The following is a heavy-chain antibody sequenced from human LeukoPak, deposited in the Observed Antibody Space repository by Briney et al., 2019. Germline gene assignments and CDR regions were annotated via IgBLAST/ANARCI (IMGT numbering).Heavy chain of an antibody. V-gene: IGHV3-23*01. D-gene: IGHD1-1*01. CDR3: ARGTVTTGTWYFQH. CDR1: GFTFSSYA. Sequence: GGSLRLSCAASGFTFSSYAMSWVRQAPGKGLEWVSAISGSGGSTYYADSVNGRFTVSRDNSKNTLYLQMNSLRGEDTAVYYCARGTVTTGTWYFQHWGQGTLVTVSS. CDR2: ISGSGGST. J-gene: IGHJ1*01.